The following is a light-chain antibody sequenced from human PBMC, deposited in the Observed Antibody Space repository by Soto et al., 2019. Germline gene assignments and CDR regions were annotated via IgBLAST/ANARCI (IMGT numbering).Light chain of an antibody. CDR1: QSVTSNS. Sequence: EIVLTQSPGTLSLSPGERGTLSCRASQSVTSNSVAWYQQKPGQAPRLLIYGASSRVAGIPDRFRGAGSGTDFTLTISRLEPEYFAVYVCQQYGSSPPTFGQGTKVDVK. V-gene: IGKV3-20*01. J-gene: IGKJ1*01. CDR3: QQYGSSPPT. CDR2: GAS.